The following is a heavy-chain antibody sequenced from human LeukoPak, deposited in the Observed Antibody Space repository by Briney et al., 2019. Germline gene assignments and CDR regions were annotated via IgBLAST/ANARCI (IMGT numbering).Heavy chain of an antibody. V-gene: IGHV3-7*01. CDR3: ARQRRYCSSTSCRAFDY. CDR2: IKQDGSEK. D-gene: IGHD2-2*01. CDR1: GFTFSSYW. J-gene: IGHJ4*01. Sequence: GGSLRLSCAGSGFTFSSYWMSWVRQAPGKGLEWVANIKQDGSEKYYVDSVKGRFTISRDNAKNSLYLQMNSLRAGDTAVYYRARQRRYCSSTSCRAFDYWGHETLLPVSS.